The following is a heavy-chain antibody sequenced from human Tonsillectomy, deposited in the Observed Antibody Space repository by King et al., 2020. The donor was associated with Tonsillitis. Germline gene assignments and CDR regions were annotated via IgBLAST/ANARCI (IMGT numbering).Heavy chain of an antibody. CDR2: INSDGSST. CDR3: ARDLRGGYDAYDYYGMDV. Sequence: VQLVESGGGLVQPGGSLRLSCAASGFTFSSYWMHWVRQAPGKGLVWVSRINSDGSSTSYADSVKGRFTISRDNAKNTLYLQMNSLRAEDTAVYYCARDLRGGYDAYDYYGMDVWGQGTTVTVSS. CDR1: GFTFSSYW. J-gene: IGHJ6*02. D-gene: IGHD5-12*01. V-gene: IGHV3-74*01.